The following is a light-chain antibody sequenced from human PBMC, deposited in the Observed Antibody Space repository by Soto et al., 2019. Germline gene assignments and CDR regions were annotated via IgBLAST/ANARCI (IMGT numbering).Light chain of an antibody. Sequence: QSALTHPASVSGSPGQSLTISCTGTSSDVGGYNYVSWYQQHPGKAPKLMIYDVSNRPSGVSNRFSGSKSGNTASLTISGFKAEDEADNNCSSYTSSSTYVFGTGTKVTVL. CDR1: SSDVGGYNY. V-gene: IGLV2-14*01. J-gene: IGLJ1*01. CDR3: SSYTSSSTYV. CDR2: DVS.